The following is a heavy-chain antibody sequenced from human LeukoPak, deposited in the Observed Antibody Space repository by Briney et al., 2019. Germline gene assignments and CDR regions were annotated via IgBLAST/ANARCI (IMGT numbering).Heavy chain of an antibody. CDR3: ARGRFNYYDSSGYSTYFDY. CDR1: GGTFSSYA. J-gene: IGHJ4*02. D-gene: IGHD3-22*01. Sequence: SVKVPCKASGGTFSSYAISWVRQAPGQGLEWMGGIIPIFGTANYAQKFQGRVTITTDESTSTAYMELSSLRSEDTAVYYCARGRFNYYDSSGYSTYFDYWGQGTLVTVSS. V-gene: IGHV1-69*05. CDR2: IIPIFGTA.